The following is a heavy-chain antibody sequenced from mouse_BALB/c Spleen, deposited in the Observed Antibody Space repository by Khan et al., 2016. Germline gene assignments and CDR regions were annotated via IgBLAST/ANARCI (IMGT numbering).Heavy chain of an antibody. D-gene: IGHD1-1*01. Sequence: QIQLVQSGPELKKPGETVKISCKAAGYTFTNYGMNWVKQAPGKVLKWMGWRNTYTGEPTYADDFKGRFAISLETSASTAYLQINNLKNEDTATXFCARRSLCRSYVVGAMDCWGQGTSVTVSS. J-gene: IGHJ4*01. V-gene: IGHV9-3-1*01. CDR3: ARRSLCRSYVVGAMDC. CDR1: GYTFTNYG. CDR2: RNTYTGEP.